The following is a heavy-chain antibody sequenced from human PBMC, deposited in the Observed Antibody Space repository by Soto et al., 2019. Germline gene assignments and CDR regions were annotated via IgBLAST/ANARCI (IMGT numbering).Heavy chain of an antibody. Sequence: EVQLVESGGGLVKPGESLRLSCAVSGFTLSEAWMSWVRQAPGKGLEWVGRSKIKRDGGTAEYAPSVRGRFTISRDDSKNTLYLQVNSLEIEDTAVYYCTTEGGYSGSYWGLGYWGQGTLVSASS. J-gene: IGHJ4*02. CDR3: TTEGGYSGSYWGLGY. V-gene: IGHV3-15*07. CDR1: GFTLSEAW. CDR2: SKIKRDGGTA. D-gene: IGHD1-26*01.